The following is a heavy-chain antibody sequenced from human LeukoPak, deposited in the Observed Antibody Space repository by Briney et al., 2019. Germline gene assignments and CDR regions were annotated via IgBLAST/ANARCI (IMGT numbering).Heavy chain of an antibody. V-gene: IGHV3-23*01. Sequence: PGGSLRLSCAASGFTVSSNYMSWVRQAPGKGLEWVSAISGSGGSTYYADSVKGRFTISRYNSKNTLYLQMNSLRAEDTAVYYCAKAVGGPYYFDNWGQGTLVTVSS. CDR3: AKAVGGPYYFDN. CDR2: ISGSGGST. J-gene: IGHJ4*02. D-gene: IGHD2-8*02. CDR1: GFTVSSNY.